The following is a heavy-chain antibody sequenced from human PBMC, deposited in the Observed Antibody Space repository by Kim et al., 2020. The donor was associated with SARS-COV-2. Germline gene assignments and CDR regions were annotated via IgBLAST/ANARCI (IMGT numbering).Heavy chain of an antibody. Sequence: ASVKVSCKASGYTFSDYHMHWVRQAPGQGLEWMGRINPNSGGTNYAQKFRGRVTMTGDTSTNTAYLELSSLRSDDAAVYYCTSQITGTSFGYWGQGTLVSVSS. CDR2: INPNSGGT. V-gene: IGHV1-2*06. CDR3: TSQITGTSFGY. CDR1: GYTFSDYH. D-gene: IGHD1-1*01. J-gene: IGHJ4*02.